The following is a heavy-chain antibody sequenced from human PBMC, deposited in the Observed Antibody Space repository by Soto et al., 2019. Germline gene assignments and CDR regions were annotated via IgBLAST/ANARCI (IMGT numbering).Heavy chain of an antibody. D-gene: IGHD4-17*01. CDR3: ARDQGNDYGDYVGYYYDYMDV. Sequence: PGGSLRLSCAASGFTFSSYSMNWVRQAPGKGLEWVSYTSSSSSTIYYADSVKGRFTISRDNAKKSLYLQMNSLRAEDTAVYYCARDQGNDYGDYVGYYYDYMDVWGKGTTVTVSS. CDR2: TSSSSSTI. CDR1: GFTFSSYS. J-gene: IGHJ6*03. V-gene: IGHV3-48*01.